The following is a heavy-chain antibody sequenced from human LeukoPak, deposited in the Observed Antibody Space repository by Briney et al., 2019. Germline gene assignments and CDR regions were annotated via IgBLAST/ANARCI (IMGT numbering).Heavy chain of an antibody. V-gene: IGHV6-1*01. CDR2: TYYGSKWYN. Sequence: SQTLSLTCAISGDSVSSSSAAWNCIRQSPSRGLEWLGRTYYGSKWYNDYAVSVKSRIIINPDTSKNRFSLQVDSVTPEDTAVYYCARGKMGTGFDYWAQRPDVTVSS. D-gene: IGHD7-27*01. CDR3: ARGKMGTGFDY. CDR1: GDSVSSSSAA. J-gene: IGHJ4*02.